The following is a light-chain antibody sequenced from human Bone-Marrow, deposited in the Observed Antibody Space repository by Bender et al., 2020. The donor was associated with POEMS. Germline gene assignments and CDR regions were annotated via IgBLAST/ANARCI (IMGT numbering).Light chain of an antibody. Sequence: SYLLTQTPSVSVTPGQTARITCGGDNIADRSVHWYQQKSGQAPELVVFDGDDRHSGISDRISGSTSGATATLTISSVEAGDEADYYCQVWDTDSDQATFGGGTKLTVL. CDR3: QVWDTDSDQAT. CDR2: DGD. CDR1: NIADRS. V-gene: IGLV3-21*02. J-gene: IGLJ2*01.